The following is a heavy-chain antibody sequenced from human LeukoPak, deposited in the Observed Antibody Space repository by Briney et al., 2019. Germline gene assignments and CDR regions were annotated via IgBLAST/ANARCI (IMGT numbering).Heavy chain of an antibody. J-gene: IGHJ4*02. CDR1: GYTFTSYD. CDR3: ARVRRSSGYYFDY. V-gene: IGHV1-8*03. D-gene: IGHD3-22*01. CDR2: MNPNSGNT. Sequence: ASVKVSCKASGYTFTSYDINWVRQATGQGLEWMGWMNPNSGNTGYAQKFQGRVTITRNTSISTAYMELSSLRSEDTAVYYCARVRRSSGYYFDYWGQGTLVTVSS.